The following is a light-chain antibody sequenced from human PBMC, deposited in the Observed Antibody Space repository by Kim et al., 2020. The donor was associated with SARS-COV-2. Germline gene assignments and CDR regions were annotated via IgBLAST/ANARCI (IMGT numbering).Light chain of an antibody. J-gene: IGKJ2*01. CDR3: QQYGSSPPYT. CDR1: ESVSSSY. CDR2: GAS. Sequence: SPGERSTLSCRASESVSSSYLAWYQQKPGQAPRLLIYGASSRATGIPDRFSGSGSGTDLTLTISRLEPEDFAVYYCQQYGSSPPYTCGQGTKLEI. V-gene: IGKV3-20*01.